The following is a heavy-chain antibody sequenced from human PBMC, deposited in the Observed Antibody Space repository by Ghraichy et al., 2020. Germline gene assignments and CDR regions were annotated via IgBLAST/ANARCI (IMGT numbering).Heavy chain of an antibody. V-gene: IGHV4-39*01. CDR1: GGSISSSSYY. D-gene: IGHD1-7*01. CDR2: IYYSGST. Sequence: ETLSLTCTVSGGSISSSSYYWGWIRQPPGKGLEWIGSIYYSGSTYYNPSLKSRVTISVDTSKNQFSLKLSSVTAADTAVYYCARQGWNYGFDYWGQGTLVTVSS. CDR3: ARQGWNYGFDY. J-gene: IGHJ4*02.